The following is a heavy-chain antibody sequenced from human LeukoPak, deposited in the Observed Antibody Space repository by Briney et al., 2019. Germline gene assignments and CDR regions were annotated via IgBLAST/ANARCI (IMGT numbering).Heavy chain of an antibody. V-gene: IGHV3-66*01. D-gene: IGHD4-17*01. CDR1: GITVSSHY. CDR2: IDSGGST. CDR3: ARTYGDYDYYYGMDA. Sequence: GGSLRLSCAASGITVSSHYMTWVRQAPGKGLEWVSVIDSGGSTNSADSVKGRFSVSRDNSKNTLYLQMNSLRVEDTAVYYCARTYGDYDYYYGMDAWGQGTTVTVYS. J-gene: IGHJ6*01.